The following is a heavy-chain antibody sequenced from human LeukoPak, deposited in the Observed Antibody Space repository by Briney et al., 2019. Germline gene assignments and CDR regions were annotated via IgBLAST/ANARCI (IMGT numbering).Heavy chain of an antibody. D-gene: IGHD5-12*01. CDR3: ARAHLLRSWVGGYDYQFFDY. Sequence: ASVKVSCKASGGTFSSYAISWVRQAPGQGLEWMGGIISIFGTANYAQKFQGRVTITADESTSTAYMELSSLRSEDTAVYYCARAHLLRSWVGGYDYQFFDYWGQGTLVTVSS. V-gene: IGHV1-69*13. CDR1: GGTFSSYA. CDR2: IISIFGTA. J-gene: IGHJ4*02.